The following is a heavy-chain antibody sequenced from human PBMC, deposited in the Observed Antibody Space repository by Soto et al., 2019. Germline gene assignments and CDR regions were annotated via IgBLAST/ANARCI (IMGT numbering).Heavy chain of an antibody. CDR1: GYTFTGYY. D-gene: IGHD3-10*01. J-gene: IGHJ4*02. CDR2: INPNSGDT. Sequence: QVQLVQSGAEVKKPGASVKVSCKASGYTFTGYYMHWVRQAPGQGLEWMGWINPNSGDTNYAQNFQGWVTMTRDTSISTVYMELSRLTSDDTAVYYCATAGSGRGPLYYFDYWGQGTLVTVSP. V-gene: IGHV1-2*04. CDR3: ATAGSGRGPLYYFDY.